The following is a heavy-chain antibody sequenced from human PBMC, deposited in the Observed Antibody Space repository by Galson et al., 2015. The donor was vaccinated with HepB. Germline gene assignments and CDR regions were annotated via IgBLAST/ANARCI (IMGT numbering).Heavy chain of an antibody. D-gene: IGHD1-26*01. V-gene: IGHV3-23*01. J-gene: IGHJ6*04. Sequence: SLRLSCAASGFTFGTYAMSWVRQAPGKGLEWVSGISHTSVSTYYADSVWGRFTITRDNSRDTLYLHMNSLGAEDTAIYYCAKARYSGSIRVGDVWGKGTTVIVSS. CDR2: ISHTSVST. CDR3: AKARYSGSIRVGDV. CDR1: GFTFGTYA.